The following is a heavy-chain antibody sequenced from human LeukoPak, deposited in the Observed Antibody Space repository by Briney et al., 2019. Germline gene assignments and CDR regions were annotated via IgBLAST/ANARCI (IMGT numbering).Heavy chain of an antibody. CDR2: IYYSGST. D-gene: IGHD3-22*01. CDR1: GGSISSYY. J-gene: IGHJ3*02. V-gene: IGHV4-59*01. Sequence: SETLSLTCTVSGGSISSYYWSWIRQPPGKGLEWIGYIYYSGSTNYNPSLKSRVTISVDTSKNQFSLKLSSVTAADTAVYYCARDLSAYYDSSGPPWDAFDIWGQGTMVTVSS. CDR3: ARDLSAYYDSSGPPWDAFDI.